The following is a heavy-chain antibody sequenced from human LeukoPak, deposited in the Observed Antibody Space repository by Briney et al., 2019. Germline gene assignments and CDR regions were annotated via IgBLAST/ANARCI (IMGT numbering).Heavy chain of an antibody. J-gene: IGHJ5*02. D-gene: IGHD1-1*01. V-gene: IGHV3-11*04. Sequence: GGSLRLSCAASGFTFSDYYMSWIRQAPGKGLEWVSYISSSGSTIYYADSLKGRFTISRDNAKNSLYLQMNSLRAEDTAVYYCARHAVEAASRWFDPWGQGTLVTVSS. CDR1: GFTFSDYY. CDR3: ARHAVEAASRWFDP. CDR2: ISSSGSTI.